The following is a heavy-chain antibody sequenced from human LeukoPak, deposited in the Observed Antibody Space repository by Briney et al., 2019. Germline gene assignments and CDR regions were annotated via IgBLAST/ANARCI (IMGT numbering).Heavy chain of an antibody. CDR2: ISAYNGNT. CDR3: ARLDTAMATPDY. D-gene: IGHD5-18*01. V-gene: IGHV1-18*04. J-gene: IGHJ4*02. CDR1: GYTFTSYG. Sequence: VASVKASCKASGYTFTSYGISWVRQAPGQGLEWMGWISAYNGNTNYAQKLQGRVTMTTDTSTSTAYMELRSLRSDDTAVCYCARLDTAMATPDYWGQGTLVTVSS.